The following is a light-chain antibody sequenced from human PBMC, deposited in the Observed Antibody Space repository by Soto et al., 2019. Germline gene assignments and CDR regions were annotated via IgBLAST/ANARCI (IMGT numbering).Light chain of an antibody. V-gene: IGLV2-14*01. Sequence: QSALTQPASVSGSPGQSITFSCTGTSSDVGGSRFVSWFQQYPGKAPKLMIYEVSNRPSGVSDRFSGSRSGNTASLTISGLQPEDEASYYCASYTTTNIGVFGGGTQLTVL. CDR1: SSDVGGSRF. CDR3: ASYTTTNIGV. J-gene: IGLJ7*01. CDR2: EVS.